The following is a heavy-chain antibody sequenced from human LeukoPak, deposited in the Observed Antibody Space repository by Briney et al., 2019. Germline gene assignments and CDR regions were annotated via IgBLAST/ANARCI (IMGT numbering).Heavy chain of an antibody. CDR3: ARVDAYYDSSGYYFDY. CDR1: GGSISSYY. V-gene: IGHV4-59*01. CDR2: IYYSGST. D-gene: IGHD3-22*01. Sequence: SETLSLTCTVSGGSISSYYWSWIRQPPGKGLEWIGYIYYSGSTNYNPSLKSRVTISVDTSKNQFSLKLSSVTAADTAVYYCARVDAYYDSSGYYFDYWGQGTLVTVSS. J-gene: IGHJ4*02.